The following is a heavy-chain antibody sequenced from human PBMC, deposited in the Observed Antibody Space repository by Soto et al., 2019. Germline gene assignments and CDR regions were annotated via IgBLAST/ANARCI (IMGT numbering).Heavy chain of an antibody. D-gene: IGHD3-9*01. CDR1: GDSVSSDSAA. J-gene: IGHJ4*02. CDR3: ARQSVLRYFDWPLDY. Sequence: SQTLSLTCAISGDSVSSDSAAWNWIRQSPSRGLEWLGRTYYRSKWYNDYAVSVKSRITINPDTSKNQFSLQLNSVTPEDTAVYYCARQSVLRYFDWPLDYWGQGTLVTVSS. CDR2: TYYRSKWYN. V-gene: IGHV6-1*01.